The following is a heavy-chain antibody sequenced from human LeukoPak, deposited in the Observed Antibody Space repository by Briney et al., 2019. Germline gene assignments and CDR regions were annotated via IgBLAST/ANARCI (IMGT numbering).Heavy chain of an antibody. V-gene: IGHV1-24*01. J-gene: IGHJ4*02. CDR3: ARSVETANLKN. Sequence: ASVKVSCKVSGYTLTELSMHWVRQAPGKGLEWMGGFDPEDDEIIYAQRFQGRVTMTEDASTDTAYMELRSLRSDDTAVYYCARSVETANLKNWGQGTLVTVSS. CDR1: GYTLTELS. D-gene: IGHD5-18*01. CDR2: FDPEDDEI.